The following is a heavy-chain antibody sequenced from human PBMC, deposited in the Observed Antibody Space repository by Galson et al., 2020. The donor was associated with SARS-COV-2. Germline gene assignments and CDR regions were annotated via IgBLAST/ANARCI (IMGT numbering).Heavy chain of an antibody. D-gene: IGHD2-8*02. CDR2: ISAGSPYK. CDR3: ARVRGMATTPGDYYYYGLDV. Sequence: GGSLRLSCAASGFPFSSYSMNWVRQAPGKGLEWVSSISAGSPYKPDADSVKGRFAISRDNGNNFLYLQMDSLRAEDTAVYYCARVRGMATTPGDYYYYGLDVWGQGTTVTVSS. J-gene: IGHJ6*02. V-gene: IGHV3-21*06. CDR1: GFPFSSYS.